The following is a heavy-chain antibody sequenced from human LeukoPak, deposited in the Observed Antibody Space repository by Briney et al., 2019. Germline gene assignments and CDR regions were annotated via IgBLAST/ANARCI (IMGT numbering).Heavy chain of an antibody. D-gene: IGHD2-2*01. J-gene: IGHJ4*02. Sequence: ASVKVSCEASGYTFTSYDINWVRQATGQGLEWMGWMNPNSGNTGYAQKFQGRVTITRNTSISTAYMELSSLRSEDTAVYYCARGCSSTSCSDYWGQGTLVTVSS. CDR2: MNPNSGNT. V-gene: IGHV1-8*03. CDR3: ARGCSSTSCSDY. CDR1: GYTFTSYD.